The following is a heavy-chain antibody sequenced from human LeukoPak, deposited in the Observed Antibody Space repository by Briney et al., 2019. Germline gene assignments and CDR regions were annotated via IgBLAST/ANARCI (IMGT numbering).Heavy chain of an antibody. CDR3: ARVTRVVGATPLDY. CDR1: GYTFTSYG. J-gene: IGHJ4*02. CDR2: ISAYNGNT. D-gene: IGHD1-26*01. Sequence: GASVKVSCKASGYTFTSYGISWVRQAPGQGLEWMGWISAYNGNTNYAQKLQGRVTLTTDTSTSTAYMELRSLRSDDTAVYYCARVTRVVGATPLDYWGQGTLVTVSS. V-gene: IGHV1-18*01.